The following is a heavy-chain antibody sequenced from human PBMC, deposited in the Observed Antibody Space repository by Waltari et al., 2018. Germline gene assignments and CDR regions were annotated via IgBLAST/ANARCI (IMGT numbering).Heavy chain of an antibody. D-gene: IGHD2-8*02. Sequence: QVQLVQSGSELKKPGASVKVSCKASGYTFTSYAMNWVRQAPGQGLEWMGWINTNTGNPTYAQGFTGRFVFSLDTSVSTAYLQISSLKAEDTAVYYCARDLTVLVVYAIDSLFYWGQGTLVTVSS. CDR2: INTNTGNP. CDR3: ARDLTVLVVYAIDSLFY. V-gene: IGHV7-4-1*02. CDR1: GYTFTSYA. J-gene: IGHJ4*02.